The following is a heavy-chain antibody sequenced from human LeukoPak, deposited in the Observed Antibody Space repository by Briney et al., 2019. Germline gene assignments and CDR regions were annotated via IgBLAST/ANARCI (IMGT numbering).Heavy chain of an antibody. CDR3: ARRLLGPMDV. CDR2: ISSSSITI. Sequence: GGPLRLSCAASGFPLSSYNMNWVRQAPPKGLQWVSYISSSSITIHYADSVKGRFTISRDNAKNSLYLHMNSLRDEDTAVYYCARRLLGPMDVWGQGTTVTVSS. CDR1: GFPLSSYN. V-gene: IGHV3-48*02. J-gene: IGHJ6*02. D-gene: IGHD3-16*01.